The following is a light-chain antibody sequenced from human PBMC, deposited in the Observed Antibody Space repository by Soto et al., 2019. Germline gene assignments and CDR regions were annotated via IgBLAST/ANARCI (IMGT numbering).Light chain of an antibody. CDR2: AAS. CDR1: QGISSY. CDR3: QQLNNYPIT. J-gene: IGKJ5*01. Sequence: VTITCRASQGISSYLAWYQQRPGKAPKLLIYAASTLQSGVPSRFSGSGSGTEFTLTISSLQPEDFATYYCQQLNNYPITFGQGTRLEIK. V-gene: IGKV1-9*01.